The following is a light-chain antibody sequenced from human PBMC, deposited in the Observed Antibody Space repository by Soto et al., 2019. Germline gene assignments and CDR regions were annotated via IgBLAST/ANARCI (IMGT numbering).Light chain of an antibody. CDR1: SGHSSYA. CDR3: QTWGTGLPLV. CDR2: LNSDGSH. Sequence: QSVLTQSPSASASLGASVKLTCTLSSGHSSYAIAWHQQQPEKGPRYLMKLNSDGSHSKGDGIPDRFSGSSSGAERYLTISSLQSEDEADYYCQTWGTGLPLVFGTGTKLTVL. V-gene: IGLV4-69*01. J-gene: IGLJ1*01.